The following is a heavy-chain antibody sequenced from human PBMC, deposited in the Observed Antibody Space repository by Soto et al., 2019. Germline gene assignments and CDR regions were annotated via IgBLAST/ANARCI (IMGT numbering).Heavy chain of an antibody. V-gene: IGHV3-9*01. D-gene: IGHD6-19*01. J-gene: IGHJ4*02. Sequence: EVQLVESGGGLVQPGRALRLSCAASGFTFEDYAMHWFLQAPGKGLEWVSGISWNSGSIGYAYSVKGRFTISRDNAKNSLYLQMNSLRAEDTALYYCAKDTGVSSGWYFDYWGQGTLVTVSS. CDR3: AKDTGVSSGWYFDY. CDR2: ISWNSGSI. CDR1: GFTFEDYA.